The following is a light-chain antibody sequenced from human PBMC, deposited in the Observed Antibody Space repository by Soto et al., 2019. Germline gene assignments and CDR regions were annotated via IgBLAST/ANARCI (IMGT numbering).Light chain of an antibody. V-gene: IGKV1-5*01. CDR2: DAS. CDR1: QSISSW. Sequence: DIQMTQSPSTLSASVGDRVTITCRASQSISSWLAWYQQKPGKAPKLLIYDASSLESGVPSRFSGSGSGTDFPLTISSLQPDDFATYYCQQYNSYWTFGQGTKVDIK. J-gene: IGKJ1*01. CDR3: QQYNSYWT.